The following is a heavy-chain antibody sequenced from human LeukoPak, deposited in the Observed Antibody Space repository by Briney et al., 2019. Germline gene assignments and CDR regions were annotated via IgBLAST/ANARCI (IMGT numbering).Heavy chain of an antibody. V-gene: IGHV4-34*01. J-gene: IGHJ3*02. Sequence: PSETLSLTCAVYGGSSSGYYWSWIRQPPGKGLEWIGEINHSGSTNYNPSLKSRVTISVDTSKNQFSLKLSSVTAADTAVYYCAREFGGVVVTANPRAFENWGQGTMVHVSS. CDR1: GGSSSGYY. D-gene: IGHD2-21*02. CDR2: INHSGST. CDR3: AREFGGVVVTANPRAFEN.